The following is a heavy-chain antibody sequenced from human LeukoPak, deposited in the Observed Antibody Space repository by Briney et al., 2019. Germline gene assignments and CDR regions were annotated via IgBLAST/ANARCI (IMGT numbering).Heavy chain of an antibody. Sequence: SETLSLTCAVYGGSFSGYYWSWIRQPPGKGLEWIGEINHSGSTNYNPSLKSRVTISVDTSKNQFSLKLSSVTAADTAVYYCARGPPQPSRSYSSSWYAPRGWFDPWGQGTLVTVSS. CDR2: INHSGST. CDR1: GGSFSGYY. V-gene: IGHV4-34*01. CDR3: ARGPPQPSRSYSSSWYAPRGWFDP. J-gene: IGHJ5*02. D-gene: IGHD6-13*01.